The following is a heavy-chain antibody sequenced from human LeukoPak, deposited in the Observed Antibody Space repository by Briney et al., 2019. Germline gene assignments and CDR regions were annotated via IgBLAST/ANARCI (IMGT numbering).Heavy chain of an antibody. J-gene: IGHJ3*02. Sequence: GGSLRLSCAASGFTVSSNYMSWVRQAPGKGLEWVSVIYSGGSTYYADSVKGRFTISRDNSKNTLYLQMNSQRAEDTAVYYCAKDLYSDNSVSGSYYKGTGAFDIWGQGTMVTVSS. D-gene: IGHD3-10*01. CDR1: GFTVSSNY. V-gene: IGHV3-66*01. CDR2: IYSGGST. CDR3: AKDLYSDNSVSGSYYKGTGAFDI.